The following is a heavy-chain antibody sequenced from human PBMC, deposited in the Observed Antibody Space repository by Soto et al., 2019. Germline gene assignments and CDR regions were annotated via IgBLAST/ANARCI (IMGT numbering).Heavy chain of an antibody. V-gene: IGHV3-43*01. Sequence: GGSLRLSCAASGFTFDDYTMHWVRQAPGKGLEWVSLISWDGGSTYYADSVKGRFTISRDNSKNSLYLQMNSLRTEDTALYYCAKDKPTPPPTYYDSSGYYSWLFDYWGQGTLVTVSS. CDR2: ISWDGGST. J-gene: IGHJ4*02. D-gene: IGHD3-22*01. CDR3: AKDKPTPPPTYYDSSGYYSWLFDY. CDR1: GFTFDDYT.